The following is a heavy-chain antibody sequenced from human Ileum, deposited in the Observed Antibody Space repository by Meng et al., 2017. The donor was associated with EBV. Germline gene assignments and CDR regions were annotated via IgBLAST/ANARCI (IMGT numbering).Heavy chain of an antibody. CDR1: GFNFNLYA. V-gene: IGHV3-23*01. CDR3: SNLPYTY. J-gene: IGHJ4*02. Sequence: EVHLLGSGGGLVQPGGSLRLSCAASGFNFNLYAINWVRQAPGRGLEWVSGITASGGTSYYADSVKGRFSISRDNSANTVYLQMNSLRAEDTAVYFCSNLPYTYWGQGTLVTVSS. D-gene: IGHD2-2*01. CDR2: ITASGGTS.